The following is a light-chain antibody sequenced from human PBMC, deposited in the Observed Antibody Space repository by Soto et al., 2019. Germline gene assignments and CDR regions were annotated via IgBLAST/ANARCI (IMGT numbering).Light chain of an antibody. CDR2: TTN. Sequence: QAVVNQPPSASGTPGQRVTISCSGGSSNIGSNSVDWYQQFPGTAPKLLIYTTNYRPSGVPDRFSGSKSGSSASLVISGLQAEDEAEYHCGVWDDSLNGRVFGGGTQLTVL. CDR1: SSNIGSNS. CDR3: GVWDDSLNGRV. V-gene: IGLV1-44*01. J-gene: IGLJ3*02.